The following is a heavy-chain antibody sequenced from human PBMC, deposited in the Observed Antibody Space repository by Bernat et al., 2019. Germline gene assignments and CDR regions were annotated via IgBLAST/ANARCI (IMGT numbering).Heavy chain of an antibody. Sequence: QVQLVQSGAEVKKPGSSVKVSCKASGGTFSSYAISWVRQAPGQGLEWMGGIIPIFGTANYAQKFQGRVTITADESTRTAYMELSSLRSEDTAVYYCARGDIITMIVVVTSGAFDIWGQGTMVTVSS. CDR3: ARGDIITMIVVVTSGAFDI. D-gene: IGHD3-22*01. CDR2: IIPIFGTA. J-gene: IGHJ3*02. CDR1: GGTFSSYA. V-gene: IGHV1-69*01.